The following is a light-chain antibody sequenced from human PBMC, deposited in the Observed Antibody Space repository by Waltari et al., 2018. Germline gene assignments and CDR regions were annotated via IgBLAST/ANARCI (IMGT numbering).Light chain of an antibody. V-gene: IGLV4-69*01. CDR3: QTGGQGTRV. J-gene: IGLJ2*01. Sequence: QLVLTQSPSASASLGASVKLTCTLSSGHSTNIIAWLQQQPVKGPRYLMNVNSDGSHNKGVANPDRCSGSSSGAERYRTSPSLQSADEADYYCQTGGQGTRVCGGGTRLAVL. CDR2: VNSDGSH. CDR1: SGHSTNI.